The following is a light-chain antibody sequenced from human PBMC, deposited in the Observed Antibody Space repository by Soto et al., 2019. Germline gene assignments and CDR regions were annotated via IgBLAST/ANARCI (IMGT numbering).Light chain of an antibody. Sequence: DVPLTQSPSSLSAAVGDRVTITCRASQSIRTYLNWYQQRPGKAPKLLIYAASTLHSGVPSRFSGSGSGTEFTLTISSLQPEDFATYYCQQSFSTSTVTFGGGTRVEI. V-gene: IGKV1-39*01. J-gene: IGKJ4*01. CDR2: AAS. CDR3: QQSFSTSTVT. CDR1: QSIRTY.